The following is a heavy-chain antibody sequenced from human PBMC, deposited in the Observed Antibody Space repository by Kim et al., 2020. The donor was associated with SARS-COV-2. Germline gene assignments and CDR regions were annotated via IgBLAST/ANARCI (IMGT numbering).Heavy chain of an antibody. CDR3: ATGPLYSSSSYYFDY. D-gene: IGHD6-6*01. Sequence: QKFQGRVTMTEDTSTDTAYMELSSLRSEDTAVYYCATGPLYSSSSYYFDYWGQGTLVTVSS. V-gene: IGHV1-24*01. J-gene: IGHJ4*02.